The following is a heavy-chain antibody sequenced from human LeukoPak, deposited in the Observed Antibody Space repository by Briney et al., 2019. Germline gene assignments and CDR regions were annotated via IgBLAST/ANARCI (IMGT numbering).Heavy chain of an antibody. D-gene: IGHD2-2*01. CDR2: IIPIFGTA. CDR1: GGTFSSYA. CDR3: ARVPPEGGYCSSTSCSEYYFDY. J-gene: IGHJ4*02. Sequence: ASMKVSCKASGGTFSSYAISWVRQAPGQGLEWMGGIIPIFGTANYAQKFQGRVTITADESTSTAYMELSSLRSEDTAVYYCARVPPEGGYCSSTSCSEYYFDYWGQGTLVTVSS. V-gene: IGHV1-69*13.